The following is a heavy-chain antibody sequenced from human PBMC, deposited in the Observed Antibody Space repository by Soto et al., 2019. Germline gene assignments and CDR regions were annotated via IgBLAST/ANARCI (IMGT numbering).Heavy chain of an antibody. J-gene: IGHJ6*02. CDR1: GGSIRSGGYY. V-gene: IGHV2-26*01. CDR2: IFSNDEK. D-gene: IGHD3-3*01. Sequence: ETLSLTCTVSGGSIRSGGYYWSWIRQHPGKALEWLAHIFSNDEKSYSTSLKSRLTISKDTSKSQVVLTMTNMDPVDTATYYCARIYDFWSGYYIGEDYYYYYGMDVWGQGTTVTVSS. CDR3: ARIYDFWSGYYIGEDYYYYYGMDV.